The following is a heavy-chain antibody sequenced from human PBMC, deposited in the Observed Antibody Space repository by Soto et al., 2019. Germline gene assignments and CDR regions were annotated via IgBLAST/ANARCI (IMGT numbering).Heavy chain of an antibody. CDR3: ARLGYCDSSTCLNRFDP. CDR1: GYSFTCHW. Sequence: GESLKISCKGSGYSFTCHWIGWVRQMPGKGLEWMGIIYPGDSHTRYNPSFQGQVTISADKSISTAYLQWSSLKPSDTAMYYCARLGYCDSSTCLNRFDPWGQGTLVTVSS. CDR2: IYPGDSHT. V-gene: IGHV5-51*01. J-gene: IGHJ5*02. D-gene: IGHD2-2*01.